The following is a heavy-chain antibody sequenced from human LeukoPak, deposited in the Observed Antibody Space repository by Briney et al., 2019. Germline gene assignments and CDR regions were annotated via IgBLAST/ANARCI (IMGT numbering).Heavy chain of an antibody. CDR2: ISYDGSNK. J-gene: IGHJ5*02. V-gene: IGHV3-30-3*01. CDR3: ARLAARPENLFDP. Sequence: GGSLRLSCAASGFTFSSYAMHWVRQAPGKGLEWVAVISYDGSNKYYADSVKGRFTISRDNSKNTLYLQMNSLRAEDTAVYYCARLAARPENLFDPCSQGTLVTVPS. D-gene: IGHD6-6*01. CDR1: GFTFSSYA.